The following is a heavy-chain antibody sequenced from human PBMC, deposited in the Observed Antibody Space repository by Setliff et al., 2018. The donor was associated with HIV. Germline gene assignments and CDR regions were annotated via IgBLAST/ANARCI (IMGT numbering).Heavy chain of an antibody. V-gene: IGHV4-59*08. CDR1: GAFSSISSYH. D-gene: IGHD1-26*01. J-gene: IGHJ6*03. Sequence: SETLSLTCTASGAFSSISSYHWGWIRQSPGKGLEWIGQISYSGTTNYNPSLKSRVTISVDTSKNQFSLTLSSLSAADTAVYYCARQRPPPSGTYSRYYMDVWGKGTTVTVSS. CDR3: ARQRPPPSGTYSRYYMDV. CDR2: ISYSGTT.